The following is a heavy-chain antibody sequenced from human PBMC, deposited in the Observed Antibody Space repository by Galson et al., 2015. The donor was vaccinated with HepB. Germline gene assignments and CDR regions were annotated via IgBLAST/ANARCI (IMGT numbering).Heavy chain of an antibody. J-gene: IGHJ3*02. V-gene: IGHV5-51*03. CDR1: GYSFTSYW. CDR2: IYPWDSDT. Sequence: QSGAEVKKPGESLKISCKGSGYSFTSYWIGWVRQMPGKGLEWMGIIYPWDSDTRYSPSFQGQVTISADKSISTAYLQWSSLKASDTAMYYCASSLAYCGGDCYFFAFDIWGQGTMVTVSS. D-gene: IGHD2-21*02. CDR3: ASSLAYCGGDCYFFAFDI.